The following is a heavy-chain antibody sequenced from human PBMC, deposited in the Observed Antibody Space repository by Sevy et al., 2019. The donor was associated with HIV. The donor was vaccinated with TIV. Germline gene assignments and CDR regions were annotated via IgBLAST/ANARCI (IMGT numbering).Heavy chain of an antibody. Sequence: GGSLRLSCTASGFTLSSYAMSWVRQAPGKGLEWVSAISGSGGSTYYADSVKGRFTISRDNSKNTLYLQMNSLRAEDTAVYYCAKARGCSGGCCYLYYYGMDVWGQGTTVTVSS. J-gene: IGHJ6*02. CDR3: AKARGCSGGCCYLYYYGMDV. D-gene: IGHD2-15*01. CDR2: ISGSGGST. CDR1: GFTLSSYA. V-gene: IGHV3-23*01.